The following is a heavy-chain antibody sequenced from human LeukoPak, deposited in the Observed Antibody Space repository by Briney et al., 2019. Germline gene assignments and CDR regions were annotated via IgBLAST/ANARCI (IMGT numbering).Heavy chain of an antibody. Sequence: GGSVRLSCAASGFTFSSYGMHWVRQAPGKGLEWVAVISYDGTNKYYADPVKGRFTISRDNSKNTLYLQMNSLRAEDTAVYYCAKDFNPGYDILTGSPLRYWGQGTLVTVSS. J-gene: IGHJ4*02. CDR3: AKDFNPGYDILTGSPLRY. V-gene: IGHV3-30*18. CDR1: GFTFSSYG. D-gene: IGHD3-9*01. CDR2: ISYDGTNK.